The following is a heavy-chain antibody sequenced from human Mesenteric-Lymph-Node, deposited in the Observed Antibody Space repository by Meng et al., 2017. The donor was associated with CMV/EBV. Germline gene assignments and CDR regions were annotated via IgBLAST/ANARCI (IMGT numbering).Heavy chain of an antibody. CDR2: IYSGGST. J-gene: IGHJ4*02. V-gene: IGHV3-66*02. CDR3: ARRGY. D-gene: IGHD3-10*01. Sequence: ETLSLTCTVSGGSISSISYYWGWVRQAPGKGLEWVSVIYSGGSTYYADSVKGRFTISRDNSKNTLYLQMNSLRAEDTAVYYCARRGYWGQGTLVTVSS. CDR1: GGSISSISYY.